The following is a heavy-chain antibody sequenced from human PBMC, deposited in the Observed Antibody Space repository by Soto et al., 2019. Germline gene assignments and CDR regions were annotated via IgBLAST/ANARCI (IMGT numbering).Heavy chain of an antibody. CDR1: GFTFSSYW. V-gene: IGHV3-74*03. Sequence: EVQLVESGGGLVQPGGSLRLSCAASGFTFSSYWMHWVRQAPGKGLVWVSRINSDGSSTTYADSVKGRFTISRDNAKNTLYLQMNRLRAEDTAVYYCARVETCSSTSCYSGVDYWGQGTLVTVSS. CDR2: INSDGSST. CDR3: ARVETCSSTSCYSGVDY. J-gene: IGHJ4*02. D-gene: IGHD2-2*01.